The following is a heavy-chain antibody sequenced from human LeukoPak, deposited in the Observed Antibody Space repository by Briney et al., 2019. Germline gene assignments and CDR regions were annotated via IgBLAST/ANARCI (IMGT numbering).Heavy chain of an antibody. Sequence: SETLSLTCAVYGGSFSGYYWSWIRQPPGEGLEWIGEINHSGSTNYNPSLKSRVTILVDTSKTQFSLKLSSVTAADTAVYYCARVPPLRYSSSWYKSCWFEPWGQGTLVTVSS. CDR2: INHSGST. CDR1: GGSFSGYY. V-gene: IGHV4-34*01. D-gene: IGHD6-13*01. CDR3: ARVPPLRYSSSWYKSCWFEP. J-gene: IGHJ5*02.